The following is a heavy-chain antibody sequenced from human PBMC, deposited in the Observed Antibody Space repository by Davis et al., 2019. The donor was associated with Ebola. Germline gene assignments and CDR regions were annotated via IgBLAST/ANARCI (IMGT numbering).Heavy chain of an antibody. Sequence: PGGSLRLSCAASGFTFSSYAMSWVRQAPGKGLEWVSAISGSGGSTYYADSVKGRFTISRDNAKNSLYLQMNSLRAEDTAVYYCARYSLSDTAMVPYYYGMDVWGQGTTVTVSS. CDR2: ISGSGGST. CDR1: GFTFSSYA. CDR3: ARYSLSDTAMVPYYYGMDV. J-gene: IGHJ6*02. V-gene: IGHV3-23*01. D-gene: IGHD5-18*01.